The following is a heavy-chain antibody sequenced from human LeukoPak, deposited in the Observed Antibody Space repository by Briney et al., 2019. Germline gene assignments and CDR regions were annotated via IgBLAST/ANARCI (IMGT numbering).Heavy chain of an antibody. CDR2: MYYSGST. Sequence: PSETLSLTCTVSGGSISSISYYWGWIRQPPGKGLEWIVSMYYSGSTYNNPSLKSRVTISVDTSKNQFSLKLSSVTAADTAVYYCARDQYYYDSSGLIVFDYWGQGTLVTVSS. CDR3: ARDQYYYDSSGLIVFDY. D-gene: IGHD3-22*01. J-gene: IGHJ4*02. V-gene: IGHV4-39*07. CDR1: GGSISSISYY.